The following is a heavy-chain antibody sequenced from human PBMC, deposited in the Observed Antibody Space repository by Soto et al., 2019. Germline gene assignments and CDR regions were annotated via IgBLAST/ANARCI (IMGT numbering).Heavy chain of an antibody. D-gene: IGHD6-13*01. V-gene: IGHV4-31*03. CDR3: ARAGSISSWYHFAS. Sequence: QVQLQESGPGLVKPSQTLSLTCTVSGSVGGYYWSWIRQHPGKGLEWIGYINYSGSTCSNPPLKSRVPISGNTSKNQFSLKLSSVTAADTAVYYCARAGSISSWYHFASWGQGTLVTVSS. CDR1: GSVGGYY. CDR2: INYSGST. J-gene: IGHJ4*02.